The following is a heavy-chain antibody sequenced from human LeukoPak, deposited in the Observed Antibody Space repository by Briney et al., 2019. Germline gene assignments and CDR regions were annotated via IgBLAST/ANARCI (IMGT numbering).Heavy chain of an antibody. CDR2: IYPGDSDT. Sequence: GESLKISCKGSGSSFTSYWIGWVRQMPGKGLEWMGIIYPGDSDTRYSPSFQGQVTISADKSISTAYLQWSSLKASDTDMYYCARHVVRDGYNQVDYFDYWGQGTLVTVSS. D-gene: IGHD5-24*01. V-gene: IGHV5-51*01. CDR1: GSSFTSYW. J-gene: IGHJ4*02. CDR3: ARHVVRDGYNQVDYFDY.